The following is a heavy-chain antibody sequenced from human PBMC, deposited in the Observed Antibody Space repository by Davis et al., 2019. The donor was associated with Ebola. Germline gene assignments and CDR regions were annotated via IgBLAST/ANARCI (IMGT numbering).Heavy chain of an antibody. Sequence: SGPTLVKPTETLTLTCTVSGFSLSNARMGVSWIRQPPGKALEWLAHILSNDEKSYITSLKSRLTISKDTSKSQVVLTMTNMDPVDTATYYCARMRQWLVYPYYYYGMDVWGQGTTVTVSS. CDR3: ARMRQWLVYPYYYYGMDV. CDR2: ILSNDEK. D-gene: IGHD6-19*01. J-gene: IGHJ6*02. CDR1: GFSLSNARMG. V-gene: IGHV2-26*01.